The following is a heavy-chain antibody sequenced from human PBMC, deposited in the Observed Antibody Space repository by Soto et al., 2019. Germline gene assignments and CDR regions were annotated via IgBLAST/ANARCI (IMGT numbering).Heavy chain of an antibody. J-gene: IGHJ4*02. Sequence: GSLRLSCATSGFTFSKAWVGWVRQAPGKGLEWVGRIMSKTDGGTTDYAAPVKGRFTISRDDSKSTLYLQMNSLKTEDTAFYYCTTDSGMSPYSFDYWGQGTLVTVSS. D-gene: IGHD1-26*01. CDR2: IMSKTDGGTT. CDR1: GFTFSKAW. CDR3: TTDSGMSPYSFDY. V-gene: IGHV3-15*01.